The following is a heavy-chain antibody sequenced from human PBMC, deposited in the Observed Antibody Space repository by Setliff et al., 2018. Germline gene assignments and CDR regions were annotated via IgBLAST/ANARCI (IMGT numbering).Heavy chain of an antibody. Sequence: RASVKVSCKASGYTFTGYYMHWVRQAPGQGLEWMGWINPNSGGTNYAQKFQGRVTMTRDTSISTAYMGLSRLRSDDTAVYYCARDSGYVRLLSASDIWGQGTMVTVSS. V-gene: IGHV1-2*02. CDR3: ARDSGYVRLLSASDI. D-gene: IGHD5-12*01. CDR2: INPNSGGT. J-gene: IGHJ3*02. CDR1: GYTFTGYY.